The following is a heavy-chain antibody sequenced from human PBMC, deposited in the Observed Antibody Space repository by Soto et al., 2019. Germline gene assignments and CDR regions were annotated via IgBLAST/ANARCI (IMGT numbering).Heavy chain of an antibody. D-gene: IGHD2-2*01. CDR2: IFPMYGTP. V-gene: IGHV1-69*01. J-gene: IGHJ3*02. Sequence: QVLLVQSGAEVKKPGSSVKVSCKASGVAFSRYAISWVRQAPGQGLEWVGGIFPMYGTPVYAQKLQGRVTLTADEATTTAYMELSGLRYEDTAFYYCARDYEYQLLEFAALDIWGQGTMVTVSS. CDR1: GVAFSRYA. CDR3: ARDYEYQLLEFAALDI.